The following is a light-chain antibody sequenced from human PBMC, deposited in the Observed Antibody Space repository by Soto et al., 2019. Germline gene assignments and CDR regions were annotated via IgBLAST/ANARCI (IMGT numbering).Light chain of an antibody. CDR1: SSDVGGYNY. CDR3: SSYTSSSLYV. Sequence: QPASVSGSPGQSITISCTGTSSDVGGYNYVSWYQQHPGKAPKLMIYDVSNRPSGVSNRFSGSKSGNTASLTISGLQAEDEADYYCSSYTSSSLYVFGTGTKVTVL. J-gene: IGLJ1*01. V-gene: IGLV2-14*01. CDR2: DVS.